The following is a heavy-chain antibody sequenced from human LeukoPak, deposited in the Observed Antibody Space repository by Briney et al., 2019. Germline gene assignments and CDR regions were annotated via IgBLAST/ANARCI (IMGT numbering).Heavy chain of an antibody. CDR2: ISGSGGST. CDR1: GFTFSSYA. V-gene: IGHV3-23*01. J-gene: IGHJ4*02. CDR3: AKEIHTTYYDILTGYDY. Sequence: PGGSLRLSCAASGFTFSSYAMSWVRQAPGKGLEWVSAISGSGGSTYYADSVKGRFTISRDNSKNTLYLQMNSLRAEDTAVYYCAKEIHTTYYDILTGYDYWGQGTLVTVSS. D-gene: IGHD3-9*01.